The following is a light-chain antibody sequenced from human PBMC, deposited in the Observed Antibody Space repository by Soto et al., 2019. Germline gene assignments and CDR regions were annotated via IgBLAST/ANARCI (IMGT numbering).Light chain of an antibody. CDR3: QQRSNWPLT. Sequence: EIVLTQSPATLSLSPGERATISCRASQGVSSYLAWYQQKPGQAPRLLIYAASTRATGIPARFSGSGSGTDFTLTISSLEPEDFAVYYCQQRSNWPLTFGGGTKVDIK. J-gene: IGKJ4*01. CDR1: QGVSSY. CDR2: AAS. V-gene: IGKV3-11*01.